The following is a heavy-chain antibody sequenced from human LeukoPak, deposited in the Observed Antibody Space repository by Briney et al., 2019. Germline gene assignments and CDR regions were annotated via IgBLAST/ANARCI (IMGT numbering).Heavy chain of an antibody. Sequence: SGGSLRLSCAASGFTFSSYWMSWVRQAPGKGREWVANIKQDGSEKNYVDSVKGRFTISRDNAKSSLYLQMNSLRVEDTALYYCAVIVAAGTGGFDSWGQGTLVTVSS. CDR3: AVIVAAGTGGFDS. V-gene: IGHV3-7*01. J-gene: IGHJ4*02. CDR2: IKQDGSEK. CDR1: GFTFSSYW. D-gene: IGHD6-13*01.